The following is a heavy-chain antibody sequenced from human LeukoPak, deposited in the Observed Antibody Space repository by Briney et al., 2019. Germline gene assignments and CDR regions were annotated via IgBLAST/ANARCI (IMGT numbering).Heavy chain of an antibody. V-gene: IGHV4-4*07. D-gene: IGHD1-26*01. CDR2: IYTSGST. CDR1: GGSISSYY. CDR3: ASGGSYYEITY. Sequence: SETLPLTCTVSGGSISSYYWSWIRQPAGKGLEWIGRIYTSGSTNYNPSLKSRVTMSVDTSKIQFSLKLSSVTAADTAVYYCASGGSYYEITYWGQGTLVTVSS. J-gene: IGHJ4*02.